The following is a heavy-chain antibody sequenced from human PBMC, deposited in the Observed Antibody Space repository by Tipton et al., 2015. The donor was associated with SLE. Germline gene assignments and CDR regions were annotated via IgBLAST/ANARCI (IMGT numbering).Heavy chain of an antibody. CDR2: TYYSWSP. CDR3: PIYYHDSTGLHWFDP. CDR1: GCSISSGGYY. Sequence: TLSLTCNVSGCSISSGGYYWSWIRQHPGKGLEWIGYTYYSWSPYYNPSLKSRVTISLDMSKNQFSLRLSSVTAADTAVYYCPIYYHDSTGLHWFDPWGQGTLVTVSS. J-gene: IGHJ5*02. V-gene: IGHV4-31*03. D-gene: IGHD3-22*01.